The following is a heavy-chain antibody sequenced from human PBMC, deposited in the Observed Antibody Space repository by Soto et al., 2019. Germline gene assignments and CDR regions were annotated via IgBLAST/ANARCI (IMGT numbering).Heavy chain of an antibody. CDR1: GFNVGAFA. J-gene: IGHJ4*02. D-gene: IGHD1-20*01. CDR3: TRETVAGITGLDY. Sequence: GGSLRLSCAASGFNVGAFAVNWVRQAPGKGLEWVSGISVSDAFIYYADSVRGRFSVSRDASENILYLQMNSLRVDDTALYYCTRETVAGITGLDYWGPGTLVTVSS. V-gene: IGHV3-23*01. CDR2: ISVSDAFI.